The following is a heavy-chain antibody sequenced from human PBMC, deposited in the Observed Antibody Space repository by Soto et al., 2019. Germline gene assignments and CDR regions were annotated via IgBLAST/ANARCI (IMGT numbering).Heavy chain of an antibody. CDR1: GFNVGAFA. J-gene: IGHJ4*02. D-gene: IGHD1-20*01. CDR3: TRETVAGITGLDY. Sequence: GGSLRLSCAASGFNVGAFAVNWVRQAPGKGLEWVSGISVSDAFIYYADSVRGRFSVSRDASENILYLQMNSLRVDDTALYYCTRETVAGITGLDYWGPGTLVTVSS. V-gene: IGHV3-23*01. CDR2: ISVSDAFI.